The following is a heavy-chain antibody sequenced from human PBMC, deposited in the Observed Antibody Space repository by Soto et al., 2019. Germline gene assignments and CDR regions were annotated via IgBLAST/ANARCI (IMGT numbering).Heavy chain of an antibody. CDR3: ARRPVRGGNSGVGFDP. CDR2: MYSTGST. J-gene: IGHJ5*02. Sequence: QVRLQESGPGLVKPSETLSLNCTVSGDSIGSVKYHWGWIRQSPGKGLEWIGSMYSTGSTQYNPSLKSRVAMSVDTSTNQSSLKLRSVTAADTAIYYCARRPVRGGNSGVGFDPWGQGTLVTVSS. D-gene: IGHD2-15*01. CDR1: GDSIGSVKYH. V-gene: IGHV4-39*01.